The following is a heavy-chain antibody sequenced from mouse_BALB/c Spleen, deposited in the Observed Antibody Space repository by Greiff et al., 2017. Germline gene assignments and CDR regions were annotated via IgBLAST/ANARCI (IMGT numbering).Heavy chain of an antibody. CDR2: IDPANGNT. V-gene: IGHV14-3*02. CDR1: GFHIKDPY. Sequence: VQLQQSGAELLEPGASVKLSCPASGFHIKDPYMPWVKQRPEQGLEWIGRIDPANGNTKYDPKFQGKATITADTSSNTAYLQLSSLTSEDTAVYYCASLITTAPFDYWGQGTTLTVSS. CDR3: ASLITTAPFDY. J-gene: IGHJ2*01. D-gene: IGHD1-2*01.